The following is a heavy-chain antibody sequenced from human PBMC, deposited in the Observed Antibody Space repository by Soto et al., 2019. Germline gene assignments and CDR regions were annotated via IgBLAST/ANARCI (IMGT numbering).Heavy chain of an antibody. CDR3: ARSQGSSTSLEIYYYYYYGMDV. CDR1: GGTFSSYA. D-gene: IGHD2-2*01. CDR2: IIPISETT. V-gene: IGHV1-69*01. J-gene: IGHJ6*02. Sequence: QVQLVQSGAAVKKPGSSVKVSCKASGGTFSSYAISWVRQAPGQGLEWMGGIIPISETTNYAQKFQGRVTITADESKSTAYMELSSLRAEDTAVYYCARSQGSSTSLEIYYYYYYGMDVWGQGTTVTVSS.